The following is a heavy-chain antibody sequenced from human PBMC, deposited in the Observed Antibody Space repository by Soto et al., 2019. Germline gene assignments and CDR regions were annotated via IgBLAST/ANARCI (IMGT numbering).Heavy chain of an antibody. V-gene: IGHV1-3*01. CDR3: ARDFHWAFDY. CDR1: GYTFSSYA. D-gene: IGHD7-27*01. CDR2: INAGYGNT. Sequence: GASVKVSCKASGYTFSSYAIHWVRQAPGQRLEWMGWINAGYGNTNYSQKFQGRLTITRDTSASTVYMELSSLRSEDTAVYYCARDFHWAFDYWGQGILVTVSS. J-gene: IGHJ4*02.